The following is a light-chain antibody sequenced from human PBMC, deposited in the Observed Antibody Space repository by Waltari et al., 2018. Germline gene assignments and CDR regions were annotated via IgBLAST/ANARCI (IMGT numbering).Light chain of an antibody. J-gene: IGKJ1*01. Sequence: EIVLTQSPATLSVPPGESATLSCRASQSVSSNLAWYQQKPGQAPRLLIYGASTRATGIPARFSGSGSGTEFTLTISSLQSEDFAVYYCQQYNNWPPWTFGQGTKVEIK. CDR3: QQYNNWPPWT. CDR2: GAS. V-gene: IGKV3-15*01. CDR1: QSVSSN.